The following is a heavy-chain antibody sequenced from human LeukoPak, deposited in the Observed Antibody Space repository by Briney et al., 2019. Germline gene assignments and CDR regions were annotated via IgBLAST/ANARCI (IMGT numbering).Heavy chain of an antibody. D-gene: IGHD5/OR15-5a*01. V-gene: IGHV1-24*01. J-gene: IGHJ4*02. CDR1: GYTLTEFS. Sequence: ASVKVSCKVSGYTLTEFSMHRVRQAPGKGLEWMGGSDPEHGEAIYAQKFQGRVTMTEDTATDTAYMELSSLRSEDTAVYYCAAGGVYSLLDYWGQGTLVTVSS. CDR2: SDPEHGEA. CDR3: AAGGVYSLLDY.